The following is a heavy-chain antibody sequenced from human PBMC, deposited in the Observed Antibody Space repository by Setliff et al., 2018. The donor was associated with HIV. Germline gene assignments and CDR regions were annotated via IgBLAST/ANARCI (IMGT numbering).Heavy chain of an antibody. CDR3: ARGSPLSDISGYYDY. J-gene: IGHJ4*02. CDR1: GFTFSSYE. V-gene: IGHV3-48*03. Sequence: GGSLRLSCAASGFTFSSYEMNWVRQAPGKGLEWVSYISSSGSTIYYADSVKGRFTISRDNAKKSLYLQMNSLRAEDTAVYYCARGSPLSDISGYYDYWGQGTLVTVSS. D-gene: IGHD3-22*01. CDR2: ISSSGSTI.